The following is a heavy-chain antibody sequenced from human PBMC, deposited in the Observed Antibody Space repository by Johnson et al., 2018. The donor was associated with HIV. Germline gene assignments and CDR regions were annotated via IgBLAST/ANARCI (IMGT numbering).Heavy chain of an antibody. Sequence: VQLVESGGGLVQPGGSLRLSCAASGFTFSSYDMHWVRQAPGKGLEYVSGIPGNGSSTSYADSVKGRFTISRDNAKNTLYLQMNSLRAEDTAVYYCARQLKYYYDSSGYPIWGQGTMVTVSS. V-gene: IGHV3-74*02. CDR1: GFTFSSYD. CDR3: ARQLKYYYDSSGYPI. D-gene: IGHD3-22*01. CDR2: IPGNGSST. J-gene: IGHJ3*02.